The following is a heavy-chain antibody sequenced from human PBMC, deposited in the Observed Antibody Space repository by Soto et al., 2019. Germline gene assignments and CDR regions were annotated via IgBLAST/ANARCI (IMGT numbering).Heavy chain of an antibody. Sequence: GESLKISCAASGFTFSSYSMNWVRQAPGKGLEWVSSISSSSSYIYYADSVKGRFTISRGNAKNSLYLQMNSLRAEDTAVYYCARDAGPDDAFDIWGQGTMVTVSS. V-gene: IGHV3-21*01. CDR2: ISSSSSYI. J-gene: IGHJ3*02. CDR1: GFTFSSYS. CDR3: ARDAGPDDAFDI.